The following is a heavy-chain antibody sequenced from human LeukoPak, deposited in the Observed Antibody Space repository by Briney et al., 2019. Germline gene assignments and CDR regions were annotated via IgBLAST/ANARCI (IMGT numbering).Heavy chain of an antibody. D-gene: IGHD3-10*01. CDR2: IYSGGST. CDR1: GFTFSSYG. Sequence: GGSLRLSCAASGFTFSSYGMSWVRQAPGKGLEWVSVIYSGGSTYYADSVKDRFTISRDNSKNTLYLQMYCLRAEDTAVYYCAGGHPFYGSGSYFNYWGQGTLVTVSS. J-gene: IGHJ4*02. V-gene: IGHV3-66*01. CDR3: AGGHPFYGSGSYFNY.